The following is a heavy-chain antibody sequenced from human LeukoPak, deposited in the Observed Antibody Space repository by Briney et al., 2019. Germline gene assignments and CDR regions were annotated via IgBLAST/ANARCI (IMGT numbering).Heavy chain of an antibody. V-gene: IGHV3-64*01. J-gene: IGHJ4*02. CDR1: GFTFSSYA. CDR2: ISSNGGST. CDR3: ARDQSIRYFDWAVDY. Sequence: GGPLRLSCAASGFTFSSYAMHWVRQAPGKGLEYVSAISSNGGSTYYANSVKGRFTISRDNSKNTLYLQMGSLRAEDMAVYYCARDQSIRYFDWAVDYWGQGTLVTVSS. D-gene: IGHD3-9*01.